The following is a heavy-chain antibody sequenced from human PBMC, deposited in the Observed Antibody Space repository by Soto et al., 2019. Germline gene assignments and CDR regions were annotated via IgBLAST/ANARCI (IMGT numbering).Heavy chain of an antibody. Sequence: QVQLVQSGGEVKKPGASVKVSCKASGYTFTDYSISWVRQAPGQGLEWMGWISAYSGHTNYVQHLRGRVSMTTDTPTNTAYMELRSLTSDDTAVYYCARDVKWELVELGLSFSGMDVWGRGTSITVSS. CDR2: ISAYSGHT. J-gene: IGHJ6*02. D-gene: IGHD1-26*01. CDR1: GYTFTDYS. CDR3: ARDVKWELVELGLSFSGMDV. V-gene: IGHV1-18*01.